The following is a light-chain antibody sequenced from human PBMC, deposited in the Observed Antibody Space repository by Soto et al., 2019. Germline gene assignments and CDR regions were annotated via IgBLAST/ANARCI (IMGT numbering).Light chain of an antibody. Sequence: DIQMTQSPSTLSASVGDTVTITCRASQSFSNWLAWYQQKPGKDPKFLIYKATTLESGVRSRFSGGGSREDFHLTSSILQQDDFATYCSQQYNSYSWTFGQGTKVDIK. CDR3: QQYNSYSWT. V-gene: IGKV1-5*03. CDR2: KAT. CDR1: QSFSNW. J-gene: IGKJ1*01.